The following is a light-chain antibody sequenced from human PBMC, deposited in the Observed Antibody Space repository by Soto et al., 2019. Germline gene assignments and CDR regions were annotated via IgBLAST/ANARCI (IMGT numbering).Light chain of an antibody. CDR2: KAS. CDR3: QQYNTYSYT. V-gene: IGKV1-5*03. Sequence: DIQITQSPSTLSASVGDRVTITCRASQSISSWLTWYQQKPGKAPNLLIYKASSLESGVPSTFSGSGSGTEFTLTINSLQPDDFATYYCQQYNTYSYTFGQGTKVDIK. CDR1: QSISSW. J-gene: IGKJ2*01.